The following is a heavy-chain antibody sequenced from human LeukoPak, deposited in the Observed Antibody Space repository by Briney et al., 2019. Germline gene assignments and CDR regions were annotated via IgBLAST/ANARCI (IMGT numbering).Heavy chain of an antibody. CDR1: GFTFSSYS. CDR2: ISSSSSYI. J-gene: IGHJ6*03. CDR3: ARAPYCSSTSCYKDYYYYMDV. Sequence: EGSLRLSCAASGFTFSSYSMNWVRQAPGKGLEWVSSISSSSSYIYYADSVKGRFTISRDNAKNSLYLQMNSLRAEDTAVYYCARAPYCSSTSCYKDYYYYMDVWGKGTTVTVSS. V-gene: IGHV3-21*01. D-gene: IGHD2-2*02.